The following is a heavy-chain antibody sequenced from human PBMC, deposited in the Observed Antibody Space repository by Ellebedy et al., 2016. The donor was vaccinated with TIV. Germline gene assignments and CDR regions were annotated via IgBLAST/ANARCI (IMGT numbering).Heavy chain of an antibody. CDR3: SSHVDTSMTH. V-gene: IGHV3-7*01. CDR1: GFTFSTYW. Sequence: RGSLRLSXAASGFTFSTYWMSWVRQAPGKGLEWVANIKQDGSEKHYVDSVKGRFTISRDNAKSSLYLQMNSLRLEDTALYYCSSHVDTSMTHWGQGTLVTVSS. J-gene: IGHJ4*02. D-gene: IGHD5-18*01. CDR2: IKQDGSEK.